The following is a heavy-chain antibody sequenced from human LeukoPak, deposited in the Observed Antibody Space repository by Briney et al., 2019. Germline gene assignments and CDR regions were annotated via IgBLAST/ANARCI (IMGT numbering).Heavy chain of an antibody. Sequence: GGSLRLSCGASGFTFSTYWMSWVRQAPGKGLEWVANTKKDGSEKYYVDSVKGRFTISRDNAKNSLYLQMNSLRVEDTAVYYCVREGYFVFDFWGQGAPVTVSS. CDR3: VREGYFVFDF. CDR1: GFTFSTYW. D-gene: IGHD2-21*01. J-gene: IGHJ4*02. V-gene: IGHV3-7*01. CDR2: TKKDGSEK.